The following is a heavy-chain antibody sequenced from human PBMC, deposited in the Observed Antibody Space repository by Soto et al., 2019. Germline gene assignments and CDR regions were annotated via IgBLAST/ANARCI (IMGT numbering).Heavy chain of an antibody. J-gene: IGHJ4*02. CDR3: TTAENYYDRSGYHYVDY. CDR1: GFSFTNAW. Sequence: PGGSLRLSCAASGFSFTNAWMHWVRQAPGKGLEWVGRIKSKTDGGTTDYAAPVKGRFTISRDDSKNTLYLQMNSLKTEDTAVYYCTTAENYYDRSGYHYVDYWGQGTLVTVSS. D-gene: IGHD3-22*01. CDR2: IKSKTDGGTT. V-gene: IGHV3-15*07.